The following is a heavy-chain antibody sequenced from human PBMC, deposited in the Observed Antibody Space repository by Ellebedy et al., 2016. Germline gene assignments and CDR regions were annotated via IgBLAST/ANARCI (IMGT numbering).Heavy chain of an antibody. D-gene: IGHD4-23*01. CDR3: ARQDGGGIYFFDY. CDR1: GYSFTSYW. Sequence: GESLKISCKGSGYSFTSYWIGWVRQMPGKGLEWMGVVYPHNSDTRYSPSLQGQVTISADRSINTAYLQWSSLRASDSAMYYCARQDGGGIYFFDYWGQGTLVTVSS. J-gene: IGHJ4*02. V-gene: IGHV5-51*01. CDR2: VYPHNSDT.